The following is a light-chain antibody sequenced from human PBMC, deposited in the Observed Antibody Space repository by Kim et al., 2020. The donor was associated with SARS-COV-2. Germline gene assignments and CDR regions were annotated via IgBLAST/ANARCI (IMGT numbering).Light chain of an antibody. V-gene: IGKV3-20*01. Sequence: EIVLTQSPGTLSLSPGERATLSCSASQSINNDLAWYQQKPGQAPRLLIYGASYRLSGIPDRFGGSGSGTDFTLTISRLEAEDFAVYFCQQYGRSLTFGQETRLEIK. CDR1: QSINND. CDR3: QQYGRSLT. CDR2: GAS. J-gene: IGKJ5*01.